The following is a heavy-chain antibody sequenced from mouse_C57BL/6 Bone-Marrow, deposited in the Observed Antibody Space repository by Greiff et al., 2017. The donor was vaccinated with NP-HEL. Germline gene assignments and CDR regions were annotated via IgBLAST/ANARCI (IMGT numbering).Heavy chain of an antibody. CDR3: ARCLNFDY. D-gene: IGHD6-1*01. V-gene: IGHV1-42*01. CDR2: INPSTGGT. CDR1: GYSFTGYY. Sequence: EVKLEESGPELVKPGASVKISCKASGYSFTGYYMNWVKQSPEKSLEWIGEINPSTGGTTYNQKFKAKATLTVDKSSSTAYMQLKSLTSEDSAVYYCARCLNFDYWGQGTTLTVSS. J-gene: IGHJ2*01.